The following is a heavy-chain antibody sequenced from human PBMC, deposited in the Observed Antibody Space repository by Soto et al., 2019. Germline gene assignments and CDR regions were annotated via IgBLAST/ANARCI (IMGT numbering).Heavy chain of an antibody. CDR1: GGCISSYY. J-gene: IGHJ5*02. Sequence: SETLSLTCTVSGGCISSYYWSWIRQPPGKGLEWIGYIYYSGSTNYNPSLKSRVTISVDTSKNQFSLKLSSVTAADTAVYYCARERPDGARLDPWGQGTLVTVSS. V-gene: IGHV4-59*12. CDR3: ARERPDGARLDP. D-gene: IGHD6-6*01. CDR2: IYYSGST.